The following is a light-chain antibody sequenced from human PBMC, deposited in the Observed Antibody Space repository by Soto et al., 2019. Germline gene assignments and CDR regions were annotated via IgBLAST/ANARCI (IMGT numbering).Light chain of an antibody. CDR2: ENN. CDR1: SSNIGNSY. Sequence: QSVLTQPPSVSAAPGQKVTISCSGSSSNIGNSYVSWYQQLPGTAPKLLIYENNKRPSGIPDRFSGSKSGTSATLGITGLQIGDEADYYCGTWDTRLNAGLWVFGGGTKLTVL. J-gene: IGLJ3*02. CDR3: GTWDTRLNAGLWV. V-gene: IGLV1-51*02.